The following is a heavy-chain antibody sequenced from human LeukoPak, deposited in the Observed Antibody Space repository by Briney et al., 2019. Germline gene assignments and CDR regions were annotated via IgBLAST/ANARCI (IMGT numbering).Heavy chain of an antibody. D-gene: IGHD3-22*01. CDR3: AKVYDSSGYYFNY. J-gene: IGHJ4*02. CDR2: ISGSGGST. Sequence: PGGSLRLSCAASGFTFSSYAMSWVRQAPGKGLEWVSAISGSGGSTYYADSVKGRFTISRDKSKNTLYLQMNSLRAEDTAVYYCAKVYDSSGYYFNYWGQGTLVTVSS. V-gene: IGHV3-23*01. CDR1: GFTFSSYA.